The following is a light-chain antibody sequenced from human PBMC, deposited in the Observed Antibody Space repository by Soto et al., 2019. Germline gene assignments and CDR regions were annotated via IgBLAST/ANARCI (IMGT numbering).Light chain of an antibody. J-gene: IGLJ2*01. CDR3: SSYTSSSTLVV. V-gene: IGLV2-14*03. CDR1: SSDVGGYNY. CDR2: DVS. Sequence: QSALAQPASLSGSPGQSITISCTGTSSDVGGYNYVSWYQQHPGKAPKVMIYDVSYRPSGVSNRFSGSKSGNTASLTISGLQVEDEADYYCSSYTSSSTLVVFGGGTKLTVL.